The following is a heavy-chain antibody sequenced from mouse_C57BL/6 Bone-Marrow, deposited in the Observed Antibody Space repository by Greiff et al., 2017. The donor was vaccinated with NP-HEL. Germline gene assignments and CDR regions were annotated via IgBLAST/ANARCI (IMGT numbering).Heavy chain of an antibody. J-gene: IGHJ2*01. CDR3: ARNGYYSNYGYYFDY. CDR1: GFSLTSYA. Sequence: VKLMESGPGLVAPSQSLSITCTVSGFSLTSYAISWVRQPPGKGLEWLGVIWTGGGTNYNSALKSRLSISKDNSKSQVFLKMNSLQTDDTARYYCARNGYYSNYGYYFDYWGQGTTLTVSS. D-gene: IGHD2-5*01. V-gene: IGHV2-9-1*01. CDR2: IWTGGGT.